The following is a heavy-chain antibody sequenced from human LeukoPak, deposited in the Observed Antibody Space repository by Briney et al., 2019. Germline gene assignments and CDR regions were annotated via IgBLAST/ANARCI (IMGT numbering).Heavy chain of an antibody. CDR3: ATVGCSGGSCYGGAVGRAYYFDY. Sequence: ASVKVSCKVSGYTLTELSMHWVRQAPGKGLEWMGGFDPEDGETIYAQKFQGRVTMTEDTSTDTAYMEPSSLRSEDTAVYYCATVGCSGGSCYGGAVGRAYYFDYWGQGTLVTVSS. V-gene: IGHV1-24*01. J-gene: IGHJ4*02. CDR2: FDPEDGET. CDR1: GYTLTELS. D-gene: IGHD2-15*01.